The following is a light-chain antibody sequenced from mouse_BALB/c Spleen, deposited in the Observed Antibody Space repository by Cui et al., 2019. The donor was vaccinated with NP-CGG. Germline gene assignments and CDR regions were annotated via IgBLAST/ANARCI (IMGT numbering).Light chain of an antibody. CDR3: ALWYSNHWV. V-gene: IGLV1*01. J-gene: IGLJ1*01. CDR2: GTN. CDR1: TGAVTTSNY. Sequence: AVVTQESALTTSPGETVTLTCRSSTGAVTTSNYANWVQEKPDHLFTGLIGGTNNRAPGVPARFSGSLIGDKAARTITGAQTDDEAIYFCALWYSNHWVFGGGTKLTVL.